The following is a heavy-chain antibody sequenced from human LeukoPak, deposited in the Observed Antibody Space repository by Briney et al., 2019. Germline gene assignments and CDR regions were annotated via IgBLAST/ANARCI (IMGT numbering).Heavy chain of an antibody. J-gene: IGHJ4*02. CDR3: ARTGSGSWTFSYYFDY. CDR2: ISAYNGNT. D-gene: IGHD6-13*01. Sequence: ASVKVSCTASGYTFTSYGISWVRQAPGQGLAWMGWISAYNGNTNYAQKFQGRVTMTTDTSTSTAYMELRSLRSDDTAVYYCARTGSGSWTFSYYFDYWGQGTLVTVSS. V-gene: IGHV1-18*01. CDR1: GYTFTSYG.